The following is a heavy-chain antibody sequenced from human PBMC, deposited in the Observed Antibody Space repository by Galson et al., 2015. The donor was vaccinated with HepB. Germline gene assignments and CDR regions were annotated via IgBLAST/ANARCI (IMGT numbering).Heavy chain of an antibody. D-gene: IGHD3-3*01. CDR2: IIPIFGTT. V-gene: IGHV1-69*06. CDR1: GSTLSNYG. J-gene: IGHJ4*02. Sequence: SCKASGSTLSNYGINWVRQAPGQGLEWMGGIIPIFGTTNYAQKFQGRVTLIADKSTSTAYMELSSLTSEDTAVYFCARAVPESFDFWGGYSHFDSWGQGTVVTVPS. CDR3: ARAVPESFDFWGGYSHFDS.